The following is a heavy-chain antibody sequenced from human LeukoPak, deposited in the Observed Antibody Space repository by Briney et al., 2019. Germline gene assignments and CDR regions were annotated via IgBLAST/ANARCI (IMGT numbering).Heavy chain of an antibody. V-gene: IGHV3-30*02. J-gene: IGHJ6*03. Sequence: PGGSLRLSCAASGFTFSSYGMHWVRQAPGKGLEWVAFIRYDGSNKYYADSVKGRFTISRDNSKNTLYLQMNSLRAEDTAVYYCAKGGVSELLRYYYYMDVWGKGTTVTVSS. CDR1: GFTFSSYG. CDR3: AKGGVSELLRYYYYMDV. D-gene: IGHD1-26*01. CDR2: IRYDGSNK.